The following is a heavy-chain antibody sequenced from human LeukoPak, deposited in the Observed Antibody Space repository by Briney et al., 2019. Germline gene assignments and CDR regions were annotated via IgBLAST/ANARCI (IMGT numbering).Heavy chain of an antibody. Sequence: SETLSLTCTLSGGSISSYYWSWIRQPPGKGLEWIGYIYYSGSTNYNPSLKSRVTISVDTSKNQFSLKLSSVTAADTAVYYCARLTTVTTYWFDPWGQGTLVTVSS. CDR3: ARLTTVTTYWFDP. CDR2: IYYSGST. J-gene: IGHJ5*02. CDR1: GGSISSYY. D-gene: IGHD4-17*01. V-gene: IGHV4-59*08.